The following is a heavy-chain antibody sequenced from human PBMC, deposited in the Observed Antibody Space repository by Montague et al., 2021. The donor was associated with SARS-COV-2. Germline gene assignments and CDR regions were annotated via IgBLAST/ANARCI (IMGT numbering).Heavy chain of an antibody. CDR1: GGSFSGYY. CDR2: INHSGST. Sequence: SETLSLTCAVYGGSFSGYYWSWIRQPPGKGLEWMGEINHSGSTNYNPSLKSRVTISVDTSKNQFSLKLRSVTAADTAAYYCARGGYSSGWYGRRNWFDPWGQGTLVTVSS. D-gene: IGHD6-13*01. V-gene: IGHV4-34*01. CDR3: ARGGYSSGWYGRRNWFDP. J-gene: IGHJ5*02.